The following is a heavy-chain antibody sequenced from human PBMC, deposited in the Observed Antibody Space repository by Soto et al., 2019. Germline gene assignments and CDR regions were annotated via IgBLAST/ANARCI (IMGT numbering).Heavy chain of an antibody. Sequence: TSETLSLTCTVSRGSISSGGYFWSWIRQHPEKGLEWIGYIYYSGSTYYNPSLKSRVSISVDPSQNQFSLRLSSVTAADTAVYYCAPGATGNRHFDFWGQVALVTVSS. CDR3: APGATGNRHFDF. CDR2: IYYSGST. D-gene: IGHD1-1*01. V-gene: IGHV4-31*03. J-gene: IGHJ4*02. CDR1: RGSISSGGYF.